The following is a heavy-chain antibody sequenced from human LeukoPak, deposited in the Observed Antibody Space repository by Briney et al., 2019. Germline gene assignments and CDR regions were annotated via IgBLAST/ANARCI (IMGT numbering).Heavy chain of an antibody. Sequence: GGSLRLSCATSGFIFSSSAMSWVRQAPGKGLEWVSSISGSGVATYYADSVKGRFTISRDNSKNTLYLQMSSLRAEDTALYYCAKHIRTVTTQFYYWGQGILVTVSS. J-gene: IGHJ4*02. CDR1: GFIFSSSA. CDR3: AKHIRTVTTQFYY. D-gene: IGHD4-17*01. CDR2: ISGSGVAT. V-gene: IGHV3-23*01.